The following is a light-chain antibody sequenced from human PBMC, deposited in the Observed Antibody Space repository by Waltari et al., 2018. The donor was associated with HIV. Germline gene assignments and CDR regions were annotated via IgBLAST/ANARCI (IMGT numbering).Light chain of an antibody. Sequence: EVPLTQSPATLSLSPGESATLSCRASQSISGAVAWYQQKPGQAPRLLIYDASRRYTVIPARFRGSGSGTDFTLTISSLEPEDFGIYYCQQGSGWPPAFSFGGGTRVDIK. CDR2: DAS. V-gene: IGKV3-11*01. CDR1: QSISGA. CDR3: QQGSGWPPAFS. J-gene: IGKJ4*01.